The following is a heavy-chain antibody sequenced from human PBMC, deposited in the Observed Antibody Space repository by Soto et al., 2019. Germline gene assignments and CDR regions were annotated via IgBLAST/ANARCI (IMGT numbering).Heavy chain of an antibody. CDR3: ARTYRSGWFYFDY. Sequence: QVQLQESGPGLVKPSETLSLTCSVSGGSIRSDYWNWIRQPPGKALEWIGYIYNSGTTNYNPSLESRVTVSIDTSKNQFSLKLSSVTAADTAVYYCARTYRSGWFYFDYWGQGALVTVSS. CDR1: GGSIRSDY. J-gene: IGHJ4*02. V-gene: IGHV4-59*01. CDR2: IYNSGTT. D-gene: IGHD6-19*01.